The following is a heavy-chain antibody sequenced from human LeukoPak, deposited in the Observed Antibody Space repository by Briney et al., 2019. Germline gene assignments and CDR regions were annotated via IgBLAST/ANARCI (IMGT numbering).Heavy chain of an antibody. D-gene: IGHD3-22*01. Sequence: ASVKVSCKASGHTFTSYGISWVRQAPGQGLEWMGWISAYNGNTNYAQKLQGRVTMTTDTSTSTAYMELRSLRSDDTAVYYCARIGSSGYYYLSYFDYWGQGTLVTVSS. CDR2: ISAYNGNT. CDR1: GHTFTSYG. V-gene: IGHV1-18*01. CDR3: ARIGSSGYYYLSYFDY. J-gene: IGHJ4*02.